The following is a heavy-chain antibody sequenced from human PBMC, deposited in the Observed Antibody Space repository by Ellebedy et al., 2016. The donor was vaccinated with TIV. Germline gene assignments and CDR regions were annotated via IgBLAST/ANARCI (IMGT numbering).Heavy chain of an antibody. CDR2: IKEDGSDK. CDR3: ARDFGYLSHDF. D-gene: IGHD5-18*01. J-gene: IGHJ4*02. CDR1: GFTFTNSW. V-gene: IGHV3-7*01. Sequence: PGGSLRLSCAASGFTFTNSWMSWVRQAPGKGLEWVANIKEDGSDKNYVASVRGRFTISRDNAKNSLYLQMNSLRAEDTAVYYCARDFGYLSHDFWGQGTLVTVSS.